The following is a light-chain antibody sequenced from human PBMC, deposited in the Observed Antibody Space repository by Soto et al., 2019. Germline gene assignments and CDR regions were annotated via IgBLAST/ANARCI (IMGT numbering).Light chain of an antibody. V-gene: IGLV2-23*01. Sequence: LTQPASVSGSPGQSITISCTGTSSDVGSYNLVSWYRQYPGKAPKLMIYEGSKRPSGVSDRFSGSKSGNTASLTISGLQAEDEADYYCSSYAGTDTYVFGSGTKVTVL. CDR1: SSDVGSYNL. CDR3: SSYAGTDTYV. J-gene: IGLJ1*01. CDR2: EGS.